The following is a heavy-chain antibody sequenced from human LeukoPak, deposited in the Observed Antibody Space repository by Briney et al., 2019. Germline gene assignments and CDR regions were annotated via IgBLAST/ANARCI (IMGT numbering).Heavy chain of an antibody. J-gene: IGHJ6*03. CDR3: ARDGYNINYYMDV. CDR1: GFTFSSYW. CDR2: IKQDGSEK. Sequence: GGSLRLSCAASGFTFSSYWMSWVRQAPGKGLEWVANIKQDGSEKYYVDSVKGRFTISRDNAKNSLYLQMNSLRAEDTAVYYCARDGYNINYYMDVWGKGTTVTISS. D-gene: IGHD5-24*01. V-gene: IGHV3-7*01.